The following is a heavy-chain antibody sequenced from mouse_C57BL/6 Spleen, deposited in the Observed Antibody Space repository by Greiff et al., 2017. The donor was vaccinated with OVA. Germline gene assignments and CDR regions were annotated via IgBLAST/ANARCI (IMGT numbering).Heavy chain of an antibody. Sequence: QVQLQQSGAELVRPGASVTLSCKASGYTFTDYEMHWVKQTPVHGLEWIGAIDPETGGTAYNQKFKDKAILTADKSSSTAYMELRSLTSEDSAVYYCTRGVYDYDAMDYWGQGTSVTVSS. D-gene: IGHD2-3*01. J-gene: IGHJ4*01. CDR2: IDPETGGT. V-gene: IGHV1-15*01. CDR1: GYTFTDYE. CDR3: TRGVYDYDAMDY.